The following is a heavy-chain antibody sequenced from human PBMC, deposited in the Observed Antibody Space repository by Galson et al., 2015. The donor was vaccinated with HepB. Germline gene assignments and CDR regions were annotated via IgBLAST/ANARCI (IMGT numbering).Heavy chain of an antibody. Sequence: CAISGDSVSTNSAAWNWIRQSPSRGLEWLGRTYYRSKWYNDYAISVKTRMTINPDTSKNRCSLQLNSVTPEDTAVYYCAREWGDGFDIWGQGTMVTVSS. CDR2: TYYRSKWYN. J-gene: IGHJ3*02. CDR3: AREWGDGFDI. D-gene: IGHD7-27*01. V-gene: IGHV6-1*01. CDR1: GDSVSTNSAA.